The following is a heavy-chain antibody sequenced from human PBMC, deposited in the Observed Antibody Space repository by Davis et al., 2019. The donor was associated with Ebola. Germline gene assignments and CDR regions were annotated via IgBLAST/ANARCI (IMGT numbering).Heavy chain of an antibody. J-gene: IGHJ4*02. CDR2: IKDDGSET. CDR1: GFTFGDHW. V-gene: IGHV3-7*03. D-gene: IGHD1-1*01. CDR3: TRDGPNDDVDY. Sequence: PGGSLRLSCAASGFTFGDHWMTWVRQAPGKGLEWVANIKDDGSETDYVDSVKGRFTISRDNFKNLVYLQMNSLRVDDTAVYFCTRDGPNDDVDYWGQGTLVTVS.